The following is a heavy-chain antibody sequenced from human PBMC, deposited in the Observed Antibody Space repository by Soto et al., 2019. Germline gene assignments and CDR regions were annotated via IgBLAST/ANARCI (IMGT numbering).Heavy chain of an antibody. CDR1: GYSFSSYG. CDR3: ATSYDSGFDP. V-gene: IGHV1-18*04. CDR2: ISVNNGNT. D-gene: IGHD5-12*01. Sequence: ASVKVSCKASGYSFSSYGISWVRQAPGQGLEWMGWISVNNGNTNYAPKFQGRVTMTTDTSTSTAYMELRSLRSDDTAVYYCATSYDSGFDPWGQGTLVTVTS. J-gene: IGHJ5*02.